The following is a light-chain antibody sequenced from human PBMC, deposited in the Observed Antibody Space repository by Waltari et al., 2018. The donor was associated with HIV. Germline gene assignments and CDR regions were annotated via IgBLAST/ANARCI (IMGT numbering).Light chain of an antibody. CDR3: GTWDSSLNTPV. CDR1: TSHINTNY. CDR2: DNN. V-gene: IGLV1-51*01. Sequence: VLPPPPSASAAPGRSVTITCSGSTSHINTNYVSWYQQIPGTAPKLLIYDNNKRPSGIPERFSGSKSATSATLGITGLQTGDEAEYFCGTWDSSLNTPVFGGGSRLTVL. J-gene: IGLJ2*01.